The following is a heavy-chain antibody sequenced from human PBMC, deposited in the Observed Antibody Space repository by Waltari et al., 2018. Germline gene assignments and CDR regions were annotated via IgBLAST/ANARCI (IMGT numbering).Heavy chain of an antibody. J-gene: IGHJ4*02. Sequence: EVQLVESGGGLVQPGGSLRLSCAAYGFTFSTYGMSWVRQAPGKGLEWVSAISGGSDNTHYADSVKGRFTISRDNSKNTLYLQMNSLRADDTAVYYCAECRGVRGVIPFDYWGQGTLVTVSS. CDR2: ISGGSDNT. D-gene: IGHD3-10*01. CDR1: GFTFSTYG. V-gene: IGHV3-23*04. CDR3: AECRGVRGVIPFDY.